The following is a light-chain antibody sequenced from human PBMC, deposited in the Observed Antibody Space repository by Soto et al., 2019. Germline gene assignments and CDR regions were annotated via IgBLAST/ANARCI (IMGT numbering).Light chain of an antibody. V-gene: IGKV3-20*01. CDR1: QSVSSSY. J-gene: IGKJ1*01. CDR3: HQYGSSPQT. CDR2: GAS. Sequence: EIVLTQSPGTLSLSPGERATLSRRASQSVSSSYLAWYQQKPGQAPRLLIYGASSRATGIPDRFSGSGSGTDFTLTISRLEPEDFAVYYCHQYGSSPQTFGQGTKVEIK.